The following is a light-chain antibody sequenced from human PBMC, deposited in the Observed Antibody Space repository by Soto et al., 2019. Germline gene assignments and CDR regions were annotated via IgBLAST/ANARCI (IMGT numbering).Light chain of an antibody. J-gene: IGKJ2*01. CDR3: QQYISTPLT. V-gene: IGKV4-1*01. CDR1: QSVLYSSNNKNY. CDR2: WAS. Sequence: DIVMTQSPDSLAVSLGERATINCKSSQSVLYSSNNKNYLAWYQQKPGQPPKLLIYWASTRESGVPDRFSGSGSGTDFTLTISSLQAEDVAVYYCQQYISTPLTFGQGTRLEIK.